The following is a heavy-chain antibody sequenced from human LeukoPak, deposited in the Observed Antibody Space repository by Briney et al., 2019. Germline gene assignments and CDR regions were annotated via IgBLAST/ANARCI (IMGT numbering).Heavy chain of an antibody. CDR1: GGSISSSNW. CDR2: IYHSGST. Sequence: PSGTLSLTCAASGGSISSSNWWSWVRQPPGKGLEWIGEIYHSGSTNYNPSLKSRVTISVDKSKNQFSLKLSSVTAADTAVYYCARKRGAYGDYASDYWGQGTLVTVSS. D-gene: IGHD4-17*01. V-gene: IGHV4-4*02. J-gene: IGHJ4*02. CDR3: ARKRGAYGDYASDY.